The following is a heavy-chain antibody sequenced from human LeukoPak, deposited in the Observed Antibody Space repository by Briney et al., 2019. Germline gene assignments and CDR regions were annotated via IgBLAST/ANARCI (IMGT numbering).Heavy chain of an antibody. CDR2: IHYSGST. J-gene: IGHJ4*02. CDR3: ARNGRGRNYGSNAYFPDY. D-gene: IGHD3-22*01. Sequence: SETLSLTCTVSRGSINTGNYYWSWIRQPPGNGLEWLGFIHYSGSTDYNPSLKSRVSISIDTSKNQFSLQLSSVTAADTAVYYCARNGRGRNYGSNAYFPDYWGQGTLVTVSS. V-gene: IGHV4-30-4*01. CDR1: RGSINTGNYY.